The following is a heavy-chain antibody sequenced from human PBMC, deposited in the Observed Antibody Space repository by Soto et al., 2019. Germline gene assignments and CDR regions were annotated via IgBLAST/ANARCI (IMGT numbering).Heavy chain of an antibody. V-gene: IGHV4-31*01. Sequence: QVQLQESGPGLVKPSQTLSLTCTVSGGSISSGGYYWSWIRQHQGKGLEWIGYIYYIGSTYYNPSLKCVVALSVDTSKSQFSLMLSSVPAAAPAVYYCARFYMVPGVMGAFDIWGQGTMVTVSS. CDR1: GGSISSGGYY. CDR2: IYYIGST. D-gene: IGHD3-10*01. CDR3: ARFYMVPGVMGAFDI. J-gene: IGHJ3*02.